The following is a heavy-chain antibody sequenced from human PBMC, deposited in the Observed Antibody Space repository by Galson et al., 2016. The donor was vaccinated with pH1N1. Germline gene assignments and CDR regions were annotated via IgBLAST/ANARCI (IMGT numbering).Heavy chain of an antibody. Sequence: TLSLTCTVSGGSMNSADYYWSWIRQPPGKGLEWIGYIYYSGTTYFSPSLKSRLSMSVDMSNNQFSLTLNSVTAADTAVYYCARGEGIRYYYSGMDVWGKGTTVTVSS. J-gene: IGHJ6*04. CDR3: ARGEGIRYYYSGMDV. D-gene: IGHD3-16*01. V-gene: IGHV4-30-4*01. CDR1: GGSMNSADYY. CDR2: IYYSGTT.